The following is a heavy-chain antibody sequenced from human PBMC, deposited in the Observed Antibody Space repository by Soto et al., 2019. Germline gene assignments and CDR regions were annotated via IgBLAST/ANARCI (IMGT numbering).Heavy chain of an antibody. CDR2: IYYNGNT. D-gene: IGHD7-27*01. CDR1: GGSISNHY. CDR3: TRANWYSEY. J-gene: IGHJ4*02. V-gene: IGHV4-59*11. Sequence: QVQLQESGPGLVKPSETLSLTCTVSGGSISNHYWSWIRQPPGKGLEWIGYIYYNGNTNYNPSLKSRVTMSVDTSKTLISLKLSSVTAADTAVYYCTRANWYSEYWGQGTLVTVSS.